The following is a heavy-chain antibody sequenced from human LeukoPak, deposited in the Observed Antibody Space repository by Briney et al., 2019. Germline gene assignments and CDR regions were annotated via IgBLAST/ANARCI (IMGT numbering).Heavy chain of an antibody. V-gene: IGHV3-21*01. D-gene: IGHD4-17*01. CDR2: ISGGSTYI. J-gene: IGHJ3*02. CDR3: VGDRSSGDYPDAFGI. CDR1: GFTFSIYS. Sequence: GGSLRLSCAASGFTFSIYSMSWVRQAPGKGPEGASSISGGSTYIYYADSVEGRFTITRDYTKTTLYLQMNSLRAEETAVYYCVGDRSSGDYPDAFGIWGRGKRATVSS.